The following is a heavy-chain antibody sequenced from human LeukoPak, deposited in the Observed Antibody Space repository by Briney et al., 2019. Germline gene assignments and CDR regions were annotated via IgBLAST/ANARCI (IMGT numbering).Heavy chain of an antibody. CDR1: GGSISSYY. D-gene: IGHD1-26*01. Sequence: SETLSLTCTVSGGSISSYYWSWIRQPAGKGLEWIGRIYTSGSTNYNPSLKSRVTMSVDTSKNQFSLKLSSVTAADTAVHYCAREVGGAPGYYYYYMDVWGKGTTVTVSS. J-gene: IGHJ6*03. V-gene: IGHV4-4*07. CDR3: AREVGGAPGYYYYYMDV. CDR2: IYTSGST.